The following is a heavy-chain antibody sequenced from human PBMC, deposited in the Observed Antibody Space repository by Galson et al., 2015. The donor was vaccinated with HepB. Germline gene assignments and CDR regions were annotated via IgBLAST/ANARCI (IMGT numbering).Heavy chain of an antibody. Sequence: SLRLSCAASGFTFSSYSMNWVRQAPGKGLEWVSYISSSSSTIYYADSVKGRFTISRDNAKSSLYLQMNSLRDEDTAVYYCARETSTYYYDSSGLGGSDAFDIWGQGTIVTVSS. D-gene: IGHD3-22*01. V-gene: IGHV3-48*02. CDR3: ARETSTYYYDSSGLGGSDAFDI. J-gene: IGHJ3*02. CDR2: ISSSSSTI. CDR1: GFTFSSYS.